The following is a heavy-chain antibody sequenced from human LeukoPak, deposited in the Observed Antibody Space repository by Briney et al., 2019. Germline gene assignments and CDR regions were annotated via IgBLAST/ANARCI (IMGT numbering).Heavy chain of an antibody. Sequence: GRSLRLSCAASGFTFDDYAMHWVRQAPGKGLEWVSGICWNSGSIGHADSVKGRFTISRDDAKNSLYLQMNSLRAEDTALYYCAKARARWELLLAFDIWGQGTMVTVSS. CDR3: AKARARWELLLAFDI. D-gene: IGHD1-26*01. J-gene: IGHJ3*02. CDR1: GFTFDDYA. CDR2: ICWNSGSI. V-gene: IGHV3-9*01.